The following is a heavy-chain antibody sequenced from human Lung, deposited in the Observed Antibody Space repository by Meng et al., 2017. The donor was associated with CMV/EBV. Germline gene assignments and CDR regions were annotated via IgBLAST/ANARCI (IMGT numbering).Heavy chain of an antibody. D-gene: IGHD6-13*01. CDR3: ARARATGTDTSSPDS. CDR2: VSHHGRNK. V-gene: IGHV3-30*04. CDR1: GFPFRSYA. Sequence: SCAASGFPFRSYAMHWVRQAPGKGLEWVAVVSHHGRNKYYADSVKGRFTISRDNSKNTLYLHMNSLRAEDSAVFYCARARATGTDTSSPDSWGQGTXV. J-gene: IGHJ4*02.